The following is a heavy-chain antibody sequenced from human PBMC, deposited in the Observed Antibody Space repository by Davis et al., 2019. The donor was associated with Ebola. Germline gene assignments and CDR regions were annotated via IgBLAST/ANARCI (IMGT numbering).Heavy chain of an antibody. CDR2: IRSGGHGI. V-gene: IGHV3-48*03. D-gene: IGHD2/OR15-2a*01. J-gene: IGHJ6*02. CDR1: GFIFRSYE. Sequence: PGGSLRLSCEASGFIFRSYEMNWVRQAPGKGLEWVSYIRSGGHGIDYADSVKGRFTISRDNAKNSMYLQMDSLRAEDTGVYYCARGGRAGDFDYFIYYYGMDVWGQGTTVVISS. CDR3: ARGGRAGDFDYFIYYYGMDV.